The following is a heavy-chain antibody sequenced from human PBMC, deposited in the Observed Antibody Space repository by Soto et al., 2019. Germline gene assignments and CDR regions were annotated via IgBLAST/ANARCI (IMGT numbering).Heavy chain of an antibody. CDR2: ISNDGSNE. Sequence: GGSLRLSCAGSGFTFRWFGMNWVRQAPGKGLEWVARISNDGSNEYYVDSVKGRFTISRDNSKNTLYLQMDSLRAEDTAVYYCAKGEVRGIIPSYFDYWRLGTLVTLSS. D-gene: IGHD3-10*01. V-gene: IGHV3-30*18. CDR3: AKGEVRGIIPSYFDY. CDR1: GFTFRWFG. J-gene: IGHJ4*02.